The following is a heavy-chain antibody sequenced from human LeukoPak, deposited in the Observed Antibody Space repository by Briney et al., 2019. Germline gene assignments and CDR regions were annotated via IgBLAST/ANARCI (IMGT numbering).Heavy chain of an antibody. D-gene: IGHD1-26*01. Sequence: GGSLRLSCAASGFTVSSNYMNWVRQAPGKGLEWVSVIYSGGSTYYADSVKGRFTISRDNSKNTLYLQMNSLRAEDTAVYYCAREGATTSFDYWGQGTLVTVSS. CDR1: GFTVSSNY. J-gene: IGHJ4*02. CDR2: IYSGGST. CDR3: AREGATTSFDY. V-gene: IGHV3-53*01.